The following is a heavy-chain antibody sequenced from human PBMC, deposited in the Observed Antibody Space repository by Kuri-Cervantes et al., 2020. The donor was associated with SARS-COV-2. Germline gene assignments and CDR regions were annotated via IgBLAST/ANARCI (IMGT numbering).Heavy chain of an antibody. CDR2: ISYDGSNK. V-gene: IGHV3-30-3*01. J-gene: IGHJ2*01. D-gene: IGHD3-3*01. CDR1: GFTFSSYA. CDR3: ARGNDVWSVRDWYFDL. Sequence: GGSLRLSCAASGFTFSSYAMHWVRQAPGKGLEWVAVISYDGSNKYYADSVKGRFTISRDNSKNTPYLQMNSLRAEDTAVYYCARGNDVWSVRDWYFDLWDRGTLVTVSS.